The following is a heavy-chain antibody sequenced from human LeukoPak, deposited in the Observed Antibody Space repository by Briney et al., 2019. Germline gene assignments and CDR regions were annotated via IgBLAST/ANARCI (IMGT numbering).Heavy chain of an antibody. J-gene: IGHJ4*02. CDR1: GYTFTSYD. CDR2: TNPNSGNT. V-gene: IGHV1-8*01. CDR3: ARVLRRAVAGMASPAY. Sequence: ASVKVSCKASGYTFTSYDINWVRQATGQGLEWMGWTNPNSGNTGYAQKFQGRATMTRNTSISTAYMELSSLRSEDTAVYYCARVLRRAVAGMASPAYWGQGTLVTVSS. D-gene: IGHD6-19*01.